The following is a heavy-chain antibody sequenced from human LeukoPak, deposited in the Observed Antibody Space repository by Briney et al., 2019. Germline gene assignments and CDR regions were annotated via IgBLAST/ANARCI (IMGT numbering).Heavy chain of an antibody. CDR1: GGSVSSSFYY. J-gene: IGHJ4*02. V-gene: IGHV4-39*01. CDR3: ANAASYSVDY. CDR2: MYFSGST. Sequence: SETLSLTCTVSGGSVSSSFYYWGWIRQPPGKGLEWIGSMYFSGSTHYNPSLKSRVTISIDTSKNQFSLKLTSVTAADTAVYYCANAASYSVDYWGQGTLVTVSS. D-gene: IGHD1-26*01.